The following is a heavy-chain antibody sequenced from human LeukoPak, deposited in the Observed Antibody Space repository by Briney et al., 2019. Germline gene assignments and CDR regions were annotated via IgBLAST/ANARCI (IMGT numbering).Heavy chain of an antibody. D-gene: IGHD3-22*01. J-gene: IGHJ4*02. CDR3: ARVGYYYDSSGYSYFDY. CDR2: INAGNGNT. CDR1: GYTFTSYA. Sequence: ASVKVSCKASGYTFTSYAMHWVRQAPGQRLEWMGWINAGNGNTKYSQEFQGRVTITRDTSASTAYMELSSLRSEDMAVYYCARVGYYYDSSGYSYFDYWAREPWSPSPQ. V-gene: IGHV1-3*03.